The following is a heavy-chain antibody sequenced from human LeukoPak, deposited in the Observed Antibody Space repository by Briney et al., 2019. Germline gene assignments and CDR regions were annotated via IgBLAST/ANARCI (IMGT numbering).Heavy chain of an antibody. CDR3: AAYYDGSGYSANPQLNMDV. J-gene: IGHJ6*03. Sequence: GASVKVSCKASGGTFSSYAISWVRQAPGQGLEWMGGIIPIFGTANYAQKFQGRVTITADESTSTAYMELSSLRSEDTAVYYCAAYYDGSGYSANPQLNMDVWGKGTTVTISS. CDR2: IIPIFGTA. V-gene: IGHV1-69*01. CDR1: GGTFSSYA. D-gene: IGHD3-22*01.